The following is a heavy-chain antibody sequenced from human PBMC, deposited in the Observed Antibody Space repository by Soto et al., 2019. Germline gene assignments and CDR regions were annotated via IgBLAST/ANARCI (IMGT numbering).Heavy chain of an antibody. V-gene: IGHV1-69*08. D-gene: IGHD1-1*01. CDR1: GITFTNYT. J-gene: IGHJ6*03. Sequence: QGQLVQSGAEVKKPGSSVKISCTASGITFTNYTFIWVRRAPGQGLEWMGRVIPLLDASNYAEKLKDRVTITADRSTSTAYIERSGVKSEDSAIYYCASGKSQMTQDRMGFYYYMDVWGKGTTITVSS. CDR2: VIPLLDAS. CDR3: ASGKSQMTQDRMGFYYYMDV.